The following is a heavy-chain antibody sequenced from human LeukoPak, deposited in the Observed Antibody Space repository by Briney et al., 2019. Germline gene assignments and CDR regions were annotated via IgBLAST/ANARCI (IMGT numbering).Heavy chain of an antibody. V-gene: IGHV1-46*01. D-gene: IGHD6-13*01. CDR3: ARDIAAAAGTWDWFDP. CDR2: INPSGGST. CDR1: GYTFTSYY. Sequence: ASVKVSCKASGYTFTSYYMHWVRQAPGQGLEWMGIINPSGGSTSYAQKFQGRVTMTRDTSTSTVYMELSSLRSEDTAVYYCARDIAAAAGTWDWFDPWGQGTLVTVSS. J-gene: IGHJ5*02.